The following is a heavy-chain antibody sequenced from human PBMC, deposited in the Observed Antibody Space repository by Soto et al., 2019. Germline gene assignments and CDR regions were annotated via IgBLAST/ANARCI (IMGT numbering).Heavy chain of an antibody. CDR2: ISAYNGNT. Sequence: GASVKVSCKASGYTFTSYGISWVRQAPGQGLEWMGWISAYNGNTNYAQKLQGRVTMTTDTSTSTAYMELRSLRSDDTAVYYCATTPGWYTVYGMDVWGQGTTVTVSS. D-gene: IGHD6-19*01. CDR1: GYTFTSYG. V-gene: IGHV1-18*01. CDR3: ATTPGWYTVYGMDV. J-gene: IGHJ6*02.